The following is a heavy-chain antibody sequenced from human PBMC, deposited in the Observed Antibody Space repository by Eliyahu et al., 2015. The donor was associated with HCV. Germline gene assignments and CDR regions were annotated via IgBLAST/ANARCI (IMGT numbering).Heavy chain of an antibody. V-gene: IGHV3-21*01. CDR3: ARDWGREITMIVGPNGGDYFDY. D-gene: IGHD3-22*01. Sequence: DSVKGRFTISRDNAKNSLYLQMNSLRAEDTAVYYCARDWGREITMIVGPNGGDYFDYWGQGTLVTVSS. J-gene: IGHJ4*02.